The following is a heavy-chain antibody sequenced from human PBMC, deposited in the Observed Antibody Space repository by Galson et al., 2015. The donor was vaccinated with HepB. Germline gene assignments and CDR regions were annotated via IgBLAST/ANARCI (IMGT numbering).Heavy chain of an antibody. Sequence: SVKVSCKASGYSFTDYAIHWVRQAPGQRLEWMGWINADNGDTKYSEKFQDRVTITSDTSAKTAYMELSSLRSEDTAVYYCAKPFYYGSGVNYFDPWGQGTLVTVSS. CDR2: INADNGDT. V-gene: IGHV1-3*01. CDR1: GYSFTDYA. D-gene: IGHD3-10*01. CDR3: AKPFYYGSGVNYFDP. J-gene: IGHJ5*02.